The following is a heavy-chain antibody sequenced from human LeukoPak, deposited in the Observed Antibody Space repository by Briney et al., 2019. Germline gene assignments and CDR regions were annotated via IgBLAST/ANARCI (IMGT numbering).Heavy chain of an antibody. D-gene: IGHD6-13*01. CDR3: ARGPPRIAAAGTLDY. V-gene: IGHV4-4*07. CDR1: GGSISSYY. CDR2: IYTSGST. J-gene: IGHJ4*02. Sequence: PSETLSLTCTVSGGSISSYYWSWIRQPAGKGLEWIGRIYTSGSTNYNPSLKSRVTMSVDTSKNQFSLKLSSVTAADTAVYYCARGPPRIAAAGTLDYWGQGTLVTVSS.